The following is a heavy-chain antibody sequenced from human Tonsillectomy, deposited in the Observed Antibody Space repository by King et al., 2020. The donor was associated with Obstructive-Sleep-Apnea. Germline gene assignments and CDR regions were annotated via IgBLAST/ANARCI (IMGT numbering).Heavy chain of an antibody. CDR2: ISSSGTTI. D-gene: IGHD2-15*01. J-gene: IGHJ4*02. Sequence: VQLVESGGDLVKPGGSLRLSCAASGFTFSDYYMSWIRQAPGKGLEWVSYISSSGTTIYYADSVKGRFIISRDNAKNSLFLQMNSLRAEDTAVYYCARARYSTTPFDNWGQGTLVTVSS. V-gene: IGHV3-11*01. CDR3: ARARYSTTPFDN. CDR1: GFTFSDYY.